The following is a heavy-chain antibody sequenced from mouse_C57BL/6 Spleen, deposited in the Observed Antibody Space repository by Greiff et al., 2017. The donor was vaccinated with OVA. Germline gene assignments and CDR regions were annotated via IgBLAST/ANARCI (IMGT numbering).Heavy chain of an antibody. Sequence: QVQLKESGAELMKPGASVKLSCKATGYTFTGYWIEWVKQRPGHGLEWIGEILPGSGSTNYNEKFKGKATFTADTSSNTAYMQLSSLTTEDSAIYYCARGDYYGSTRQYYFDYWGQGTTLTVSS. CDR2: ILPGSGST. J-gene: IGHJ2*01. D-gene: IGHD1-1*01. CDR3: ARGDYYGSTRQYYFDY. CDR1: GYTFTGYW. V-gene: IGHV1-9*01.